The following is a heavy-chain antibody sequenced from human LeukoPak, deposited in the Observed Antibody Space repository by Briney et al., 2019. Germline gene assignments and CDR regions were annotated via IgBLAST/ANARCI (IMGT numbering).Heavy chain of an antibody. V-gene: IGHV1-2*02. J-gene: IGHJ4*02. Sequence: ASVTVSCKASGYTFTGYYMHWVRQAPGQGLEWMGWINPNSGGTNYSQKFQGRVTMTRDTSISTTYMELSRLRSDDTAVYYCARDDNHAFEYWGQGILVTVSS. CDR3: ARDDNHAFEY. CDR1: GYTFTGYY. CDR2: INPNSGGT. D-gene: IGHD1-1*01.